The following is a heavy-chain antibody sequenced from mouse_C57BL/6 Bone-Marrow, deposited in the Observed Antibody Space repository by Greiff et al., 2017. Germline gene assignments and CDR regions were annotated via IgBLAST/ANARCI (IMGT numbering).Heavy chain of an antibody. CDR2: SRNKANDYTT. D-gene: IGHD1-1*02. CDR1: GFTFSDFY. J-gene: IGHJ3*01. CDR3: ARDARYGAWFAY. V-gene: IGHV7-1*01. Sequence: DVKLVESGGGLVQSGRSLRLSCATSGFTFSDFYMEWVRQAPGKGLEWIAASRNKANDYTTEYSATVKGRFIVFRDTSQSILYLQMNALRAEDTAIYYCARDARYGAWFAYWGQGTLVTVSA.